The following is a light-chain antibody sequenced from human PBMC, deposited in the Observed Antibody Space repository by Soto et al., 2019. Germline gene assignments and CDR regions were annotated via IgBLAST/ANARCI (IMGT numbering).Light chain of an antibody. Sequence: QSVLTQPPSISGAPGQSITISCSGTSSNIGADYDVHWYQQLPGTAPKLLIFDYSIRPSGVPDRFSASKSGTSASLAITGLQAEDEADYYCQSYDSSLSASVFGGGTKLTVL. CDR2: DYS. J-gene: IGLJ3*02. V-gene: IGLV1-40*01. CDR1: SSNIGADYD. CDR3: QSYDSSLSASV.